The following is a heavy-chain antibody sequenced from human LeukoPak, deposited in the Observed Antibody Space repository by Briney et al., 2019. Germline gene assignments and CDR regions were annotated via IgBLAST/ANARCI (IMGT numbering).Heavy chain of an antibody. CDR3: ARSPSVVVPAAMPDY. V-gene: IGHV1-8*03. CDR1: GYTFTSYD. Sequence: ASVKVSCKASGYTFTSYDINWVRQATGQGLEWMGWMNPNSGNTGYAQKFQGRVTITRNTSISTAYMELSSLRSEDTAVYYCARSPSVVVPAAMPDYWGQGTLVTVSS. J-gene: IGHJ4*02. D-gene: IGHD2-2*01. CDR2: MNPNSGNT.